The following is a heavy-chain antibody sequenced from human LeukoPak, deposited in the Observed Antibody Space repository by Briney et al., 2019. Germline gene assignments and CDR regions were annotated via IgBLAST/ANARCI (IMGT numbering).Heavy chain of an antibody. CDR3: ARTAARRFDY. CDR2: INPTGGST. J-gene: IGHJ4*02. D-gene: IGHD6-6*01. Sequence: ASVKVSCKASGYTFPSYFMHWVRQAPGQGLEWMGVINPTGGSTTYAQKFQGRVTMTRDTSTSTVYMELSSLRSDDTAVYYCARTAARRFDYWGQGTLVTVSS. CDR1: GYTFPSYF. V-gene: IGHV1-46*01.